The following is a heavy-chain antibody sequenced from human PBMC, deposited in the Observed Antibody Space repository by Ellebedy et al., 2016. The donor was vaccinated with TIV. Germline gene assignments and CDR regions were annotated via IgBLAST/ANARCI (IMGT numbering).Heavy chain of an antibody. J-gene: IGHJ6*02. CDR2: VWYDGNYK. CDR1: GFTFSTYW. Sequence: GESLKISCAASGFTFSTYWMNWVRQAPGKGLEWVAVVWYDGNYKRVADSVRGRFTISRDNSKSTISLQMNSLRAEDTAIYYCAREMVAPGPDDYYYGMDVWGQGTTVTVSS. D-gene: IGHD2-15*01. CDR3: AREMVAPGPDDYYYGMDV. V-gene: IGHV3-33*08.